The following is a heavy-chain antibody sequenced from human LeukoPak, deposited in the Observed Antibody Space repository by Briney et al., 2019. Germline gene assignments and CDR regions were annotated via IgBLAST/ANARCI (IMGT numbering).Heavy chain of an antibody. D-gene: IGHD3-3*01. J-gene: IGHJ5*02. CDR1: GYSISSDYY. V-gene: IGHV4-38-2*02. CDR3: ARVGIPWSGYYEGDWFDP. CDR2: IHHSGRT. Sequence: SETLSLTCTVSGYSISSDYYWGWIRQPPGKGLEWIGSIHHSGRTYYNPSLKSRVTISVDTSKNQFSLKLSSVTAADTAVYYCARVGIPWSGYYEGDWFDPWGQGTLVTVSS.